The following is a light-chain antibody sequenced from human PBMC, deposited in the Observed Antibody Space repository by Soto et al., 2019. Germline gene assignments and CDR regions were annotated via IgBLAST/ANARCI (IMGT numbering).Light chain of an antibody. V-gene: IGKV3-20*01. CDR3: QQYGSSRT. J-gene: IGKJ1*01. Sequence: EIVMTQSPATLSVPPGERATLSCRASQSMSSNLAWYQQRPGQAPRLLIYGASSRATGIPDRFSGSGSGTDFTLTISRLEPEDFAVYYCQQYGSSRTFGQGTKVDIK. CDR2: GAS. CDR1: QSMSSN.